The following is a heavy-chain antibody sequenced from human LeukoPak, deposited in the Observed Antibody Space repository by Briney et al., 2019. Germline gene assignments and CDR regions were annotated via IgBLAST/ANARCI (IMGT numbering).Heavy chain of an antibody. CDR1: GGSISSYY. Sequence: SETLSLTCTVSGGSISSYYWSWIRQPPGKGLEWIGYIYYSGSTNYNPSLKSRVTISVDTSKNQFSLKLSSVTAADTAVYCCARVSSYYDSSGYDYWGQGTLVTVSS. J-gene: IGHJ4*02. CDR2: IYYSGST. D-gene: IGHD3-22*01. V-gene: IGHV4-59*01. CDR3: ARVSSYYDSSGYDY.